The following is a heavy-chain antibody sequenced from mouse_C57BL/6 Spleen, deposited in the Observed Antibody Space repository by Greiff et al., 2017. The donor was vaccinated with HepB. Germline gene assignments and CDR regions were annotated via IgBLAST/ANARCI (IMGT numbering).Heavy chain of an antibody. Sequence: VQLKESGGGLVKPGGSLKLSCAASGFTFSDYGMHWVRQAPEKGLEWVAYISSGSSTIYYADTVKGRFTISRDNAKNTLFLQMTSLRSEDTAMYYCARPYYDYDGYYFDYWGQGTTLTVSS. CDR2: ISSGSSTI. J-gene: IGHJ2*01. V-gene: IGHV5-17*01. CDR3: ARPYYDYDGYYFDY. CDR1: GFTFSDYG. D-gene: IGHD2-4*01.